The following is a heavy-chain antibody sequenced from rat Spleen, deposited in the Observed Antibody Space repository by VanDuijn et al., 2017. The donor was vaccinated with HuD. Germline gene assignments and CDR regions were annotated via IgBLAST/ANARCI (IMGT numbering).Heavy chain of an antibody. J-gene: IGHJ3*01. D-gene: IGHD1-4*01. CDR3: ARLQLPGYNFNWFAY. Sequence: QVQLKESGPGLVQPSQTLSLTCTVSGFSLTSYHVSWVRQPPGNGLEWMGVIWTGGSTAYNSLLKSRLSISREPSKSQVFLRMNSLQTEDTATYYCARLQLPGYNFNWFAYWGQGTLVTVSS. CDR2: IWTGGST. V-gene: IGHV2-43*01. CDR1: GFSLTSYH.